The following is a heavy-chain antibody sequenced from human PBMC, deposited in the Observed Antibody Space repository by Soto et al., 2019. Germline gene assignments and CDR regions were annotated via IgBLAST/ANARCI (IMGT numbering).Heavy chain of an antibody. CDR3: ARDPNWVLIDY. CDR2: ISYDGSNK. CDR1: GFTFSSYA. J-gene: IGHJ4*02. Sequence: QVQLVESGGGVVQPGRSLRLSCAASGFTFSSYAMHWVRQAPGKGLEWVAVISYDGSNKYYADSVKGRFTISRDNSKNTLYLQMNSLRAEDTAVYYCARDPNWVLIDYWGQGTLVTVSS. D-gene: IGHD7-27*01. V-gene: IGHV3-30-3*01.